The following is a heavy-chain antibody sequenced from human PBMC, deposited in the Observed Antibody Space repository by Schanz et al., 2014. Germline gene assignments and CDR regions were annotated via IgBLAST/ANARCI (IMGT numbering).Heavy chain of an antibody. D-gene: IGHD2-2*01. Sequence: QVQLVQSGAELKKPGSSVKVSCKASGGTFSSFAIFWVRQAPGQGLEWMGRIIPILGIANYAQQFQGRVTFTADKSTSTAYMELSSLRYEDTALYYCARGTMPGTFDIWGQGTMXTVSS. CDR1: GGTFSSFA. CDR3: ARGTMPGTFDI. CDR2: IIPILGIA. J-gene: IGHJ3*02. V-gene: IGHV1-69*04.